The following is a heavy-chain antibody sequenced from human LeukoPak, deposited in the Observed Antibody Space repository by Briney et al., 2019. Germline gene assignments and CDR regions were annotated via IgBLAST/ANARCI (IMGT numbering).Heavy chain of an antibody. CDR3: AKATEVGAIPSAFDI. CDR2: IGGSGGTT. D-gene: IGHD1-26*01. V-gene: IGHV3-23*01. Sequence: GGSLRLSCAASGFTFSSYAMSWVRQAPGKGLEWVSAIGGSGGTTYYADSVKGRFTISRDNSKNTLYLQMNSLRAEDTAVYYCAKATEVGAIPSAFDIWGQGTMVTVSS. J-gene: IGHJ3*02. CDR1: GFTFSSYA.